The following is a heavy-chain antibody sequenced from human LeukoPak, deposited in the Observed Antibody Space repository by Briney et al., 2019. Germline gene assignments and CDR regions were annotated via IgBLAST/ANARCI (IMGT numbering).Heavy chain of an antibody. CDR1: GFTVSSNS. D-gene: IGHD6-13*01. V-gene: IGHV3-53*01. CDR2: IYIDNT. Sequence: GGSLRLSCTVSGFTVSSNSMSWVRQAPGKGLDWVSFIYIDNTHYSDSVKGRFTISRDNANNSVFLQMNSLRAHDTAVYYCARGHVAAEDDAFDIWGQGTMVTVS. CDR3: ARGHVAAEDDAFDI. J-gene: IGHJ3*02.